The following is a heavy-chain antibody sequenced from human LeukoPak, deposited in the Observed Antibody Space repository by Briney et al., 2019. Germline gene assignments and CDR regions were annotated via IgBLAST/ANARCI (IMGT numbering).Heavy chain of an antibody. D-gene: IGHD3-10*01. CDR1: GFTFSSYG. Sequence: PGGSLRLSCAASGFTFSSYGMHWVRQAPGKGLEWVAVIWYDGSNKYYADSAKGRFTISRDNSKNTQYLQMNSLRAEDTAVYYCARDRYYGSGRGFDYWGQGTLVTVSS. CDR2: IWYDGSNK. J-gene: IGHJ4*02. CDR3: ARDRYYGSGRGFDY. V-gene: IGHV3-33*01.